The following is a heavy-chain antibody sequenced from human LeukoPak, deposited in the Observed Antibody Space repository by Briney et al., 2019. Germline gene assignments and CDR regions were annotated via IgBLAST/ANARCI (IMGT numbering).Heavy chain of an antibody. V-gene: IGHV3-30*04. CDR2: ISYDGSNK. CDR3: ARVPLGDGYNPQPYYFDY. Sequence: GGSLRLSCAASGFTFSSYAMHWVRQAPGKGLEWVAVISYDGSNKYYADSVKGRFTISRDNSKNTLYLQMNSLRAEDTAVYYCARVPLGDGYNPQPYYFDYWGQGTLVTVSS. D-gene: IGHD5-24*01. CDR1: GFTFSSYA. J-gene: IGHJ4*02.